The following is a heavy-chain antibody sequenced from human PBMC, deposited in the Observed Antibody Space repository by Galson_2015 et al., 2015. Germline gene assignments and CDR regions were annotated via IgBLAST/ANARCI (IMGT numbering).Heavy chain of an antibody. V-gene: IGHV3-23*01. CDR3: AKGVGSDFYYANDY. D-gene: IGHD3-22*01. Sequence: SLRLSCAASGFTFSSYAMSWVRQAPGKGLEWVSLITASGGSPYYADSVKRRFTISRDNSKNTLYLQMYSLRAEDTAMYYCAKGVGSDFYYANDYWGQGTLVTVSS. J-gene: IGHJ4*02. CDR1: GFTFSSYA. CDR2: ITASGGSP.